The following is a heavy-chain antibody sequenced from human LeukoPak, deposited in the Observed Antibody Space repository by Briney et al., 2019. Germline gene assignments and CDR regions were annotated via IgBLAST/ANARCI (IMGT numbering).Heavy chain of an antibody. Sequence: SQTLSLTCTVSGGSISSGDYYWSWIRQPPGKGLEWIGYIYYSGSTNYNPSLKSRVTISVDTSKNQFSLKLSSVTAADTAVYYCARHGIAVAGTSWFDPWGQGTLVTVSS. D-gene: IGHD6-19*01. V-gene: IGHV4-30-4*01. CDR2: IYYSGST. CDR1: GGSISSGDYY. J-gene: IGHJ5*02. CDR3: ARHGIAVAGTSWFDP.